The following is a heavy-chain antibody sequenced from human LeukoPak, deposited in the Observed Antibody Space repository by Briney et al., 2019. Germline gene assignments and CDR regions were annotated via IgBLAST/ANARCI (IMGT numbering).Heavy chain of an antibody. Sequence: GGSLRVCFTVPGFTFSNYDMHWVRKAAGTALEKVSGIGTAGDTYYPASVKGRFTISRENAKISLYLQMNSLSAGDTAVYYCASSPAYSSSWYAIDNWGQGTLVTVSS. V-gene: IGHV3-13*01. J-gene: IGHJ4*02. CDR2: IGTAGDT. CDR3: ASSPAYSSSWYAIDN. D-gene: IGHD6-13*01. CDR1: GFTFSNYD.